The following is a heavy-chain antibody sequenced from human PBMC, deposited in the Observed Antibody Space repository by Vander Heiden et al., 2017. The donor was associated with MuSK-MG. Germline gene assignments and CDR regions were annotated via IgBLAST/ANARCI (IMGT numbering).Heavy chain of an antibody. V-gene: IGHV4-38-2*01. CDR1: SYSISSGYY. Sequence: HVQLPESGPVLVKPSDTLSLTCAVPSYSISSGYYGGWIRQPRGKGLEWIGRISHSRKIYYNPSLKSRVTISVDTSKNQFSLKLSSVTAADTAVYYCARHWSGSGGYCRDYWGPGTLVTVSS. CDR2: ISHSRKI. J-gene: IGHJ4*02. CDR3: ARHWSGSGGYCRDY. D-gene: IGHD3-10*01.